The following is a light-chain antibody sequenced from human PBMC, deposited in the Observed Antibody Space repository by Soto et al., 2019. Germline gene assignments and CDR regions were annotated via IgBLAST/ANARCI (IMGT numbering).Light chain of an antibody. CDR1: QRITTY. Sequence: DIQMTQSPSSLSASVGDRVTITCRASQRITTYLNWYQQRPGKAPSLLIYAATYLRSGVPSRFSGSGSGTELTLTIDGLQPDDFATYFCHQIHTTPWTFGQGTKVEIK. J-gene: IGKJ1*01. CDR3: HQIHTTPWT. CDR2: AAT. V-gene: IGKV1-39*01.